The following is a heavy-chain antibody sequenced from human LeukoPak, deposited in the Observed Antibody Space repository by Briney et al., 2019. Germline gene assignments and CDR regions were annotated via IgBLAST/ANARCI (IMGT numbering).Heavy chain of an antibody. J-gene: IGHJ4*02. Sequence: ASVKVSCKPSGYAFTSYGISWVRQAPGQRLEWMGWINAGNGNTKYSQKFQGRVTITRDTSASTAYMELSSLRSEDTAVYYCARMVGVYYDILTGYLDYWGQGTLVTVSS. CDR3: ARMVGVYYDILTGYLDY. D-gene: IGHD3-9*01. V-gene: IGHV1-3*01. CDR2: INAGNGNT. CDR1: GYAFTSYG.